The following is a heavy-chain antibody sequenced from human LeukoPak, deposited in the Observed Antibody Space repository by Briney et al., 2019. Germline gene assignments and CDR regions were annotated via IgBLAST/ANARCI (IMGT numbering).Heavy chain of an antibody. CDR2: IIPIFGTA. CDR1: GGTFSSYA. Sequence: SVKVSCKASGGTFSSYAISWVRQAPGQGLEWMGGIIPIFGTANYAQKFQGRVTITADESTSTAYMELSSLRSEDTAVYYCARDYYGSGSYYKPFDYWGQGTLVTVSS. V-gene: IGHV1-69*01. CDR3: ARDYYGSGSYYKPFDY. J-gene: IGHJ4*02. D-gene: IGHD3-10*01.